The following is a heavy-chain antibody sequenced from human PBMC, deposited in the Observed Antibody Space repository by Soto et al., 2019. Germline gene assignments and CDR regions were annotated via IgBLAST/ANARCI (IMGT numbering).Heavy chain of an antibody. D-gene: IGHD3-10*02. J-gene: IGHJ4*02. Sequence: QLQLQESGPGLVKPSETLSLTCTVSGGSISSSSYYWGWIRQPPGKGLEWIGSIYYSGSTYYNPSLKSRVTISVDTSKNQFSLKLSSVTAADTAVYYCARKGQENCSGSYYQSDFDYWGQGTLVTVSS. CDR2: IYYSGST. CDR1: GGSISSSSYY. V-gene: IGHV4-39*01. CDR3: ARKGQENCSGSYYQSDFDY.